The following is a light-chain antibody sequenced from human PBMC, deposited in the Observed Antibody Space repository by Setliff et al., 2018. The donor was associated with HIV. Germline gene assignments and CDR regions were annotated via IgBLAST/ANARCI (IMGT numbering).Light chain of an antibody. J-gene: IGLJ1*01. V-gene: IGLV2-14*01. CDR2: DVS. Sequence: LAQPASVSGSPGQSITISCTGTSSDVGGYNYVSWYQQHPGKAPKLMIYDVSKRPSGVSNRFSGSKSGNTASLTISGLQAEDEADYYCNSYTSSSTYVFGTGTKVTVL. CDR3: NSYTSSSTYV. CDR1: SSDVGGYNY.